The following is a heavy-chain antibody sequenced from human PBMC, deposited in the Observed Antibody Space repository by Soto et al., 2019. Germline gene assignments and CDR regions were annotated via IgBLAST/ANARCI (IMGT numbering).Heavy chain of an antibody. J-gene: IGHJ4*02. Sequence: SETLSLTCTVSGGSISSGGYYWSWIRQHPGKGLEWIGYIYYSGSTYYNPSLKSRVTISVDTSKNQFSLKLSSVTAEDTAVYYCAKAQTRRYPGYFDYWGQGTLVTVSS. CDR3: AKAQTRRYPGYFDY. D-gene: IGHD1-1*01. CDR2: IYYSGST. V-gene: IGHV4-31*03. CDR1: GGSISSGGYY.